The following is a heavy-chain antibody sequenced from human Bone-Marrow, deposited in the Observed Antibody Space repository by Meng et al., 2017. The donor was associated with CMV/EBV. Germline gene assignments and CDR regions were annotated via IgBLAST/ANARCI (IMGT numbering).Heavy chain of an antibody. D-gene: IGHD6-19*01. V-gene: IGHV1-69*05. J-gene: IGHJ4*02. Sequence: SAKVSCKASGYTFTSNAISWVRQAPGQGLEWMGGIIPIFGTANYAQKFQGRVTITTDESTSTAYMEQSSLRSEDTAVYYCARARAVAGNWDYWGQGTLVTVSS. CDR3: ARARAVAGNWDY. CDR2: IIPIFGTA. CDR1: GYTFTSNA.